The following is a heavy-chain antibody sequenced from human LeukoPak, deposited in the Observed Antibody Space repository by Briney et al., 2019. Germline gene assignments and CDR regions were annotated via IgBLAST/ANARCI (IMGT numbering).Heavy chain of an antibody. J-gene: IGHJ4*02. V-gene: IGHV3-7*01. CDR2: IKQDGSEK. CDR3: TREGYCSSTSCHFNYYRF. D-gene: IGHD2-2*01. CDR1: GFTFSNAW. Sequence: GGSLRLSCAASGFTFSNAWMSWVRQAPGKGLEWVANIKQDGSEKYYVDSVKGRFTISRDNAKNSLYLQMNSLRAEDTAVYYCTREGYCSSTSCHFNYYRFWGQGTLVTVSS.